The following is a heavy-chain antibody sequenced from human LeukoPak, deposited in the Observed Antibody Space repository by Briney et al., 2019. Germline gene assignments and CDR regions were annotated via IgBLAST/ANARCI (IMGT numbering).Heavy chain of an antibody. CDR1: GFTFSSYS. D-gene: IGHD6-19*01. CDR3: AKEIAVAVIV. V-gene: IGHV3-23*03. Sequence: GGSLRLSCAASGFTFSSYSMNWVRQAPGKVLEWVSVIYSGGSTYYADSVKGRFTISRDNSKNTLYLQMNSLRAEDTAVYYCAKEIAVAVIVWGQGTLVTVSS. CDR2: IYSGGST. J-gene: IGHJ4*02.